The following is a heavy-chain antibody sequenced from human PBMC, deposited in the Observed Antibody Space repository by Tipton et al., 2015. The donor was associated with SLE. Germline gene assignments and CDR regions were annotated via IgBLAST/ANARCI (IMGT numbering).Heavy chain of an antibody. CDR2: IYYSGST. Sequence: TLSLTCTVSGGSISSSSYYLGWIRQPPGKGLEWIGSIYYSGSTYYNPSLKSRVTISVDTSKNQFSLKLSSVTAADTAVYYCARSEGKWELLDYWGQGTLVTVSS. D-gene: IGHD1-26*01. J-gene: IGHJ4*02. CDR3: ARSEGKWELLDY. CDR1: GGSISSSSYY. V-gene: IGHV4-39*07.